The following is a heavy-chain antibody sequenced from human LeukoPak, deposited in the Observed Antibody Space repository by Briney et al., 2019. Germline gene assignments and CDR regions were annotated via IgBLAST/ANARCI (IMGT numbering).Heavy chain of an antibody. V-gene: IGHV3-48*03. CDR3: ARGANILTGYPYYFDY. D-gene: IGHD3-9*01. Sequence: GGSLRLSCAASGFTFSSYEMNWVRQAPGKGLEWVSYISSSGSTMYYADSVKGRFTISRDNAKNSLYLQMNSLRAEDTAVYYCARGANILTGYPYYFDYWGQGTLVTVSS. CDR2: ISSSGSTM. CDR1: GFTFSSYE. J-gene: IGHJ4*02.